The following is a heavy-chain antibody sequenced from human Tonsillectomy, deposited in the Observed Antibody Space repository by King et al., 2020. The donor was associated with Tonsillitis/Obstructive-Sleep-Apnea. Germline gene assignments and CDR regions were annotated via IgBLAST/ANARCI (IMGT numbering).Heavy chain of an antibody. CDR3: ATSAYYYYYMDV. CDR1: GFTFGDYA. Sequence: VQLVESGGGLVQPGRSLRLSCTASGFTFGDYAMSWVRQAPGKGLEWVGFIRSKVYGGTTEYAASVKDRFTISRDDSKSIAYLQMNSLKTEDTAVYYCATSAYYYYYMDVWGKGTTVTVSS. J-gene: IGHJ6*03. CDR2: IRSKVYGGTT. V-gene: IGHV3-49*04.